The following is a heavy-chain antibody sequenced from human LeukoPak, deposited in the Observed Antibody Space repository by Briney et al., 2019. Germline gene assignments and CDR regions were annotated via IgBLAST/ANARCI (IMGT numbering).Heavy chain of an antibody. CDR2: INPNSGGT. CDR3: ARQTYDYDTSGD. J-gene: IGHJ6*02. Sequence: ASVKVSCKASGYTFTGYYMHWVRQAPGQGLEWMGWINPNSGGTNYAQKFQGRVTMTRDTSISTAYMELSRLRSDDTAVYYCARQTYDYDTSGDWGQGTTVTVSS. V-gene: IGHV1-2*02. D-gene: IGHD3-22*01. CDR1: GYTFTGYY.